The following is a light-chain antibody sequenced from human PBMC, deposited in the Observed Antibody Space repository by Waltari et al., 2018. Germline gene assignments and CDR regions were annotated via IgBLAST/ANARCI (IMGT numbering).Light chain of an antibody. CDR3: QHCYSTPCT. CDR2: AAS. V-gene: IGKV1-39*01. J-gene: IGKJ4*01. Sequence: DIQMTQSPSSLSASVGDRVTITCRASQSISSYLNWYQQKPGKAPKLLIYAASSLQSGVPSRFSGSGSWTVFTLTISSLQPEDFATYYCQHCYSTPCTFGGGTKVEIK. CDR1: QSISSY.